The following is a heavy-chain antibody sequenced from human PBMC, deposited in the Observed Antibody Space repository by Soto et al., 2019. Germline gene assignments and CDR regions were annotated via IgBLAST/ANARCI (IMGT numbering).Heavy chain of an antibody. D-gene: IGHD3-10*01. V-gene: IGHV2-5*02. J-gene: IGHJ4*02. Sequence: QITLKESGPTLVKPTQTLTLTCTFSGFSLSTSGVGVGWIRQPPGKALEWLALIYWDDDKRYSPSLKSRLTITKHTTKNQVVLTMTTMHPVDTATYYCAHRRSYGSGSYFDYWGQGTLVTVSS. CDR3: AHRRSYGSGSYFDY. CDR1: GFSLSTSGVG. CDR2: IYWDDDK.